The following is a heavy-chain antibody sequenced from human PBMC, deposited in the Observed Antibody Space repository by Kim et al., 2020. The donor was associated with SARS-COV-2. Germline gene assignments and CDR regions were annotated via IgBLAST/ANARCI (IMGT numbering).Heavy chain of an antibody. CDR2: FDPEDGET. CDR3: ATDLGSMIVPDAFDI. Sequence: ASVKVSCKVSGYTLTELSMHWVRQAPGKGLEWMRGFDPEDGETIYAQKFQGRVTMTEDTSTDTDYMELSSLRSEDTAVYYCATDLGSMIVPDAFDIWGQGRVVTVSS. D-gene: IGHD3-22*01. CDR1: GYTLTELS. V-gene: IGHV1-24*01. J-gene: IGHJ3*02.